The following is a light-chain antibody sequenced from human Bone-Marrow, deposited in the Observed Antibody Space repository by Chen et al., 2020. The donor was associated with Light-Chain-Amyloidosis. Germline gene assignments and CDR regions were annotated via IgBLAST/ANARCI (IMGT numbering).Light chain of an antibody. CDR3: QSADSSGTYEVI. CDR1: DLLTKN. Sequence: SYELTQPPSVSVSPGQTARITCSGDDLLTKNAYWYQQKPGQAPVLVIHRDTERPSGISERFSGSSSGTTATLTISGVQAEDEADYHCQSADSSGTYEVIFGGGTKLTVL. V-gene: IGLV3-25*03. J-gene: IGLJ2*01. CDR2: RDT.